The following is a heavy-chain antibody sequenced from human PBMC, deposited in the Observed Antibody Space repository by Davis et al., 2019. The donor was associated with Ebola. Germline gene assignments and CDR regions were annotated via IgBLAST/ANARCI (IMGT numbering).Heavy chain of an antibody. V-gene: IGHV3-23*01. CDR2: LGLSADT. J-gene: IGHJ3*02. Sequence: PGGSLRLSCAASGFSFSDYDMTWVRRAPGKGLEWVSTLGLSADTYYADSVKGRFTISRDNSKNTLHLQMNSLRVEDTAIYYCAKDTANIWFDIWGQGTMVTVSS. CDR1: GFSFSDYD. CDR3: AKDTANIWFDI. D-gene: IGHD2-21*02.